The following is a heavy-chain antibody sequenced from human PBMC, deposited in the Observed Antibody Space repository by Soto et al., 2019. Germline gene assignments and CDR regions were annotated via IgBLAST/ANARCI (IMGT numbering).Heavy chain of an antibody. CDR2: IYHSGST. CDR1: SASISSTKW. CDR3: ACVVVPAASLVPWYYYYYYMDV. Sequence: PADALSLTCADTSASISSTKWWSCVRQPQGKELEWSGEIYHSGSTNDNPSLKSRVTISVDKSKNQFSLKRSSVTAADTAVYYCACVVVPAASLVPWYYYYYYMDVWGKGTTVT. D-gene: IGHD2-2*01. V-gene: IGHV4-4*02. J-gene: IGHJ6*03.